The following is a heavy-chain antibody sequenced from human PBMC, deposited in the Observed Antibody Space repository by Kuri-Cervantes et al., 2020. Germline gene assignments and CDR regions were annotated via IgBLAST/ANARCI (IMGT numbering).Heavy chain of an antibody. CDR1: GFTFSSYA. V-gene: IGHV3-23*01. CDR3: AKDWTLDSYDNVNWYFDL. Sequence: GGSLRLSCAASGFTFSSYAMSWVRQAPGKGLEWVSAISGSGGSTYYADSVKGRFTISRDNSKNTLYLQMSSLRAEDTAVYYCAKDWTLDSYDNVNWYFDLWGRGTLVTVSS. CDR2: ISGSGGST. D-gene: IGHD5-12*01. J-gene: IGHJ2*01.